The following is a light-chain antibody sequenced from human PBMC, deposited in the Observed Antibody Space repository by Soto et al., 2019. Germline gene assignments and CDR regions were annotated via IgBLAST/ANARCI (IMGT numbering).Light chain of an antibody. V-gene: IGLV1-47*01. CDR1: SSNIGSKY. CDR3: AAWDDSLSGLYV. Sequence: QSVLTQPPSASGTPGQRVTISCSGSSSNIGSKYVYWYQQLPGTAPKLLIYRNNQRPSGVPDRFSGSKSGTSASLAISGLRSEDEADYYCAAWDDSLSGLYVFGTGTKLTVL. J-gene: IGLJ1*01. CDR2: RNN.